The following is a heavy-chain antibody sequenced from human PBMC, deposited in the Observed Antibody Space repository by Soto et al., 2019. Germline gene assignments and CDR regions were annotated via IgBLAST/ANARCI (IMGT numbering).Heavy chain of an antibody. CDR3: VRDLGYSGFFY. V-gene: IGHV3-11*06. J-gene: IGHJ4*02. CDR2: ITSSRSNFT. D-gene: IGHD5-12*01. CDR1: GFTFSDYY. Sequence: QVQLVESGGGLVKPGGSLRLSCAASGFTFSDYYMSWIRQAPGKGLEWVSYITSSRSNFTNYADSVKGRFTISGDNAKNSFYLQMDSLRVEDTAVYYCVRDLGYSGFFYWGQGVLVTVSA.